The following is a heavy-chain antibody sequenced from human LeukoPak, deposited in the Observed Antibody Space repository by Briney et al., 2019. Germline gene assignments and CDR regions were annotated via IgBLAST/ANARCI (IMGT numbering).Heavy chain of an antibody. J-gene: IGHJ4*02. CDR1: GYTFTSYA. Sequence: ASVKVSCKASGYTFTSYAMNWVRQAPGQGLEWMGWINPNSGGTNYAQKFQGRVTMTRDTSISTAYMELSRLRSDDTAVYYCARDQGGGYCSGGSCYWPDYYFDYWGQGTLVTVSS. V-gene: IGHV1-2*02. D-gene: IGHD2-15*01. CDR3: ARDQGGGYCSGGSCYWPDYYFDY. CDR2: INPNSGGT.